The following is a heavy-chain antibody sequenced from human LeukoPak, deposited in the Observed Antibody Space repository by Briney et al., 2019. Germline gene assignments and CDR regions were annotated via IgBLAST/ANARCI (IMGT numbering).Heavy chain of an antibody. Sequence: SETLSLACAVYGGSFSGYYWSWIRQPPGKGLEWIGEINHSGSTNYNPSLKSRVTISVDTSKNQFSLKLSSVTAADTAVYYCARGRITGTSPFGYWGQGTLVTVSS. V-gene: IGHV4-34*01. CDR3: ARGRITGTSPFGY. CDR2: INHSGST. D-gene: IGHD1-20*01. CDR1: GGSFSGYY. J-gene: IGHJ4*02.